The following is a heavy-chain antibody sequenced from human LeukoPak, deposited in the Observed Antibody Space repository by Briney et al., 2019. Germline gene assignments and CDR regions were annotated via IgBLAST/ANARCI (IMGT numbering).Heavy chain of an antibody. Sequence: GGSLRLSCAGSGFTFGRYWMSWVRQAPGKGLEWVASINQGGSRLHYLDSVTGRFIISRDDAQNSLFLQMTRLRVDDTAVYYCARLKDDVTKLDYWGQGTLVTVSS. V-gene: IGHV3-7*01. CDR1: GFTFGRYW. CDR3: ARLKDDVTKLDY. CDR2: INQGGSRL. J-gene: IGHJ4*02. D-gene: IGHD2-8*01.